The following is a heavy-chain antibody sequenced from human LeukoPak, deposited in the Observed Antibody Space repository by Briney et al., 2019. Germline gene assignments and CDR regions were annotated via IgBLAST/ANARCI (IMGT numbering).Heavy chain of an antibody. D-gene: IGHD6-19*01. CDR3: ARRFDTSGWVDY. V-gene: IGHV4-59*08. CDR1: GGSISSYY. CDR2: IYYSEST. J-gene: IGHJ4*02. Sequence: SETLSLTCTVSGGSISSYYWSWIRQPPGKGLEWIGYIYYSESTNYNPSLKSRVTISIDTSKNQFSLKLSSVTAADTAVYYCARRFDTSGWVDYWGQGTLVTVSS.